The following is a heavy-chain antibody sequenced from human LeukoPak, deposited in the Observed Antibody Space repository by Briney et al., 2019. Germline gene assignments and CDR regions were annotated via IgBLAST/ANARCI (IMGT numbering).Heavy chain of an antibody. CDR3: ANPSGSTDY. J-gene: IGHJ4*02. Sequence: GGSLRLSCAASGFIFSTNWMSWFRQAPGKGLEWVAYIKPDGSETYYVDSVKGRFTISRDNAKNTLYLQMNSLRAEDTAVYYCANPSGSTDYWGQGTLVTVSS. CDR2: IKPDGSET. CDR1: GFIFSTNW. V-gene: IGHV3-7*03.